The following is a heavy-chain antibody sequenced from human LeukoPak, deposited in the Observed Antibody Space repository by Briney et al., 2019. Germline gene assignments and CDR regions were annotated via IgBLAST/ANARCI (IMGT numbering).Heavy chain of an antibody. J-gene: IGHJ4*02. V-gene: IGHV3-53*01. Sequence: GGSLRLSCAASGFTFSSYAMSWVRQAPGKGLEWVSIIYSGGSTYYADSVKGRFTISRDNSENTLYLQMNSLRAEDTAVYYCARVGSYKFDYWGQGTLVTVSS. CDR3: ARVGSYKFDY. CDR2: IYSGGST. CDR1: GFTFSSYA. D-gene: IGHD5-24*01.